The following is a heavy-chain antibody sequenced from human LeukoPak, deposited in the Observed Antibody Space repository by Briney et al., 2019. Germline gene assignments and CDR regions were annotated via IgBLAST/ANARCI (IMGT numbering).Heavy chain of an antibody. CDR1: GGSFSGYY. D-gene: IGHD4-11*01. J-gene: IGHJ4*02. V-gene: IGHV4-34*01. CDR3: ARHYSNYGYFDY. Sequence: SETLSLTCAVYGGSFSGYYWSWIRQPPGNGLEWIGEINHSGSTNYNPSLKSRVTISVDTSKNQFSLKLSSVTAADTAVYYCARHYSNYGYFDYWGQGTLVTVSS. CDR2: INHSGST.